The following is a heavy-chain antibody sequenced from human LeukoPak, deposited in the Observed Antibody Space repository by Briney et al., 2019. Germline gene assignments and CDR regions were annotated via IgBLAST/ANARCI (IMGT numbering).Heavy chain of an antibody. Sequence: GGSLRLSCAASGFTFSSYGMHWVRQAPGKGLEWVAFIRYDGSNKYYADSVKGRFTISRDNSKNTLYLQMNSLRAEDTAVYYCTTDIGYSSGSGSLYWGQGTLVTVSS. CDR2: IRYDGSNK. V-gene: IGHV3-30*02. D-gene: IGHD6-19*01. CDR3: TTDIGYSSGSGSLY. CDR1: GFTFSSYG. J-gene: IGHJ4*02.